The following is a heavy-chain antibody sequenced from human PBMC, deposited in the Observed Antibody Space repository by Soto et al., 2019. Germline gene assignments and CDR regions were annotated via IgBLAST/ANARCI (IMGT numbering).Heavy chain of an antibody. J-gene: IGHJ3*02. V-gene: IGHV4-31*03. D-gene: IGHD5-12*01. CDR3: AGVGVSGYASLDAFDI. CDR2: IDYSGST. Sequence: QVQLQESGPGLVKPSQTLSLTCTVSGGSISSGGYYWSWIRQHPGKGLEWIGYIDYSGSTYYNPSLKSRVTISVDTSKNQFSLKLSSVTAADTAVYYCAGVGVSGYASLDAFDIWGQGTMVTVSS. CDR1: GGSISSGGYY.